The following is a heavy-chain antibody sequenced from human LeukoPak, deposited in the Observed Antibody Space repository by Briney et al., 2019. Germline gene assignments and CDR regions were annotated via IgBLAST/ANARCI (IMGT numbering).Heavy chain of an antibody. CDR2: ISSSSTYI. J-gene: IGHJ4*02. V-gene: IGHV3-21*01. Sequence: GGSLRLSCAASGFTFSSYSMNWVRQAPGKGLEWVSSISSSSTYIYYADSVKGRFTISRDNSKNTLYPQMGSLRAEDMAVYYCARDLRYYCSSTSCYEPLGYWGQGTLVTVSS. CDR1: GFTFSSYS. CDR3: ARDLRYYCSSTSCYEPLGY. D-gene: IGHD2-2*01.